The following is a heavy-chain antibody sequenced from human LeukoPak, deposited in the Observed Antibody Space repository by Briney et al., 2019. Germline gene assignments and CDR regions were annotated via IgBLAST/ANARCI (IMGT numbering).Heavy chain of an antibody. V-gene: IGHV4-59*01. CDR2: IYYSGST. D-gene: IGHD5-18*01. J-gene: IGHJ6*03. CDR1: GGSISSYY. CDR3: ARVSSPDDSYGKGDYYYYMDV. Sequence: KPSETLSLTCTVSGGSISSYYWSWIRQPPGKGLEWIGCIYYSGSTNYNPSLKSRVTISVDTSKNQFSLKLSSVTAADTAVYYCARVSSPDDSYGKGDYYYYMDVWGKGTTVTVSS.